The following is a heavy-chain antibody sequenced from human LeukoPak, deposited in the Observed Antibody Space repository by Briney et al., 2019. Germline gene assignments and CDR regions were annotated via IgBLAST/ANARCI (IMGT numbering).Heavy chain of an antibody. J-gene: IGHJ3*02. V-gene: IGHV4-34*01. Sequence: SETLSLTCAVYGGSFSDYFWSWIRQPPGKGLEWIGEINHSGSTNHNPSLKSRVTISVDTSKNQFSLKLSSVTAADTAVYFCARGPYSYDSSGAFDIWGQGTMVTVSS. CDR3: ARGPYSYDSSGAFDI. CDR1: GGSFSDYF. D-gene: IGHD3-22*01. CDR2: INHSGST.